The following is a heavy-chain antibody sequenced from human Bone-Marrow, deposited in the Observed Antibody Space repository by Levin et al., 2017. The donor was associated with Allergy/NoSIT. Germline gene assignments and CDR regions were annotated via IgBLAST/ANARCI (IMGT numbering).Heavy chain of an antibody. CDR1: GGSISSSSYY. J-gene: IGHJ4*02. V-gene: IGHV4-39*01. CDR3: ARTVYFCESSGYYFDN. D-gene: IGHD3-22*01. CDR2: IYFSGST. Sequence: SETLSLTCTVSGGSISSSSYYWGWIRQPPGKGLEWIGSIYFSGSTYYKPSLKSRVTISVDTSKHQFSLNVNSGTAADTAVYYCARTVYFCESSGYYFDNWGQGTLVTVSS.